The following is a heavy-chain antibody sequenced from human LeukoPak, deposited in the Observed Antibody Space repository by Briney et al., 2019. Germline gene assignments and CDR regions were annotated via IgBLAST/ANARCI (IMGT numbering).Heavy chain of an antibody. CDR3: AKDYGYSSSWYDY. J-gene: IGHJ4*02. CDR1: GFTFSSYA. CDR2: ISWNSASV. D-gene: IGHD6-13*01. V-gene: IGHV3-9*01. Sequence: GGSLRLSCAASGFTFSSYAMSWVRRAPGKGLEWVSTISWNSASVGYVDSVKGRFTISRDNAKKTLYLQMNSLRPEDTALYYCAKDYGYSSSWYDYWGQGTLVTVSS.